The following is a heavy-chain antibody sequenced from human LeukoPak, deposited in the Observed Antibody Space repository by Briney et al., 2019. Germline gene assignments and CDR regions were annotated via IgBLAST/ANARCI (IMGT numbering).Heavy chain of an antibody. CDR1: GYTFTGYY. CDR2: INPNSGGT. D-gene: IGHD1-26*01. V-gene: IGHV1-2*02. CDR3: ARSQYSGSTGFDY. J-gene: IGHJ4*02. Sequence: ASVKVSCKASGYTFTGYYMHWVRQAPGQGLEWMGWINPNSGGTNYAQKFQGRVTMTRDTSISTAYMELSRLRSDDTAVYYCARSQYSGSTGFDYWGQGTLVTVSS.